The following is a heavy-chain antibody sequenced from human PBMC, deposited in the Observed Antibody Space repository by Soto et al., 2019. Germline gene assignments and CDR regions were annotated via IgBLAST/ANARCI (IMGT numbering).Heavy chain of an antibody. CDR1: GYTFTSDD. Sequence: WASVKGSCKASGYTFTSDDINWVRQATGQGLEWMGWMNPNSGNTGYAQKFQGRVTMTRNTSISTAYMELSSLRSEDTAVYYCAREGTTYYMDVWGKGTTVTVSS. V-gene: IGHV1-8*01. CDR3: AREGTTYYMDV. D-gene: IGHD1-1*01. CDR2: MNPNSGNT. J-gene: IGHJ6*03.